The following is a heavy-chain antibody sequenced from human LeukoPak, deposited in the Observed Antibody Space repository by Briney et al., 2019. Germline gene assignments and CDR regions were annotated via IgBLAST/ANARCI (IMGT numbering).Heavy chain of an antibody. CDR3: ARLDCHGDGCYNH. V-gene: IGHV4-59*08. J-gene: IGHJ4*02. Sequence: PSETLSLTCSVSGDSVTKYYWSWIRQPPGKGLEWIGYVSYDGTTNYTPSLRSRVIMAGDTAINNISLRLTSVTAADTAVYYCARLDCHGDGCYNHWGQGTLVTVSS. CDR2: VSYDGTT. D-gene: IGHD2-21*01. CDR1: GDSVTKYY.